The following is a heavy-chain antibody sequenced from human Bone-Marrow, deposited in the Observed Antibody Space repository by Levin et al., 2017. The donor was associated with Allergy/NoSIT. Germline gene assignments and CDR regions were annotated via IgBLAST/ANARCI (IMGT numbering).Heavy chain of an antibody. Sequence: PGGSLRLSCQGSGFRFTNYWIGWVRQLPGKGLEWMGIIYPGNSDIRYNPSFQGQVTISADKSISAAYLQWRSLKASDTAMYYCARHAENEYYFDYWGQGTLVTVSS. J-gene: IGHJ4*02. D-gene: IGHD1-1*01. CDR1: GFRFTNYW. CDR2: IYPGNSDI. CDR3: ARHAENEYYFDY. V-gene: IGHV5-51*01.